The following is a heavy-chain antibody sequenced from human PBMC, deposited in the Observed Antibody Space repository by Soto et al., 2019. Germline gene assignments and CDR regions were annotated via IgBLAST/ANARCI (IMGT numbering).Heavy chain of an antibody. V-gene: IGHV1-18*04. CDR3: ARDSYYDILTGTYPFDY. CDR2: INANNGNT. D-gene: IGHD3-9*01. CDR1: GYTFTGYY. J-gene: IGHJ4*02. Sequence: ASVKVSCKASGYTFTGYYMHWVRQAPGQGLEWMGWINANNGNTKYAQKLQGRVTMTTDTSTSTAYMELRSLRSDDTAVYYCARDSYYDILTGTYPFDYWGQGTLVTVSS.